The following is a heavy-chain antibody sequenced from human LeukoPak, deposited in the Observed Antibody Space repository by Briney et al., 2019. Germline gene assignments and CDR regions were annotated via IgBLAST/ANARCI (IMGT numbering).Heavy chain of an antibody. CDR1: GFTYSTYG. CDR3: ARALFAGAFYGMDV. CDR2: IRYDGSDK. Sequence: GGSLRLSCAASGFTYSTYGMNWVRQAPGKGLEWVAFIRYDGSDKYYADSVKGRFTISRDNSKNTLYLQMNSLRAEDTAVYYCARALFAGAFYGMDVWGQGTTVTVSS. J-gene: IGHJ6*02. V-gene: IGHV3-30*02. D-gene: IGHD3-10*01.